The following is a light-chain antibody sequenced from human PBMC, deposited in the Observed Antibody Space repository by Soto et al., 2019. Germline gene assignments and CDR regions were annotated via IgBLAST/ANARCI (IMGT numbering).Light chain of an antibody. CDR3: QHYNSYSEA. CDR2: KAY. J-gene: IGKJ1*01. Sequence: EIQMTQSTSTVSGSVGARFTITGGASQTISSWLAWYQQKPGKAHKLLIYKAYTLKSGVTSRFSGSGSGTEFTLTISSLQPDDFATYYCQHYNSYSEAFGPGTKVDIK. V-gene: IGKV1-5*03. CDR1: QTISSW.